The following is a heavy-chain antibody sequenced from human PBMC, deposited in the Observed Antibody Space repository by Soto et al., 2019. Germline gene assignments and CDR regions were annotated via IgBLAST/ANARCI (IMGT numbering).Heavy chain of an antibody. CDR3: AKDRDYPRDQFHY. J-gene: IGHJ4*02. Sequence: GGSLRLSCTASGFTFTYYAFSWVRQAPGKGLEWVSAISANGQGIYYADSVRGRFTISRDNSKNTVFLHMDSLRAEDTAVYYCAKDRDYPRDQFHYRRQGTLVTVSS. D-gene: IGHD2-2*01. V-gene: IGHV3-23*01. CDR2: ISANGQGI. CDR1: GFTFTYYA.